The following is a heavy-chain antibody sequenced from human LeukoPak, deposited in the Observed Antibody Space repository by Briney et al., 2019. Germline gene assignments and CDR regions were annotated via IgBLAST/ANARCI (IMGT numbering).Heavy chain of an antibody. D-gene: IGHD6-6*01. CDR2: IYTSGST. J-gene: IGHJ5*02. V-gene: IGHV4-61*02. CDR3: AREEYSSSIGRWFDP. CDR1: GGSLSSGSYY. Sequence: PSETLSLTCTVSGGSLSSGSYYWSWIRQPAGKGLEWIGRIYTSGSTNYNPSLKSRVTISVDTSKNQFSLKLSSVTAADTAVYYCAREEYSSSIGRWFDPWGQGTLVTVSS.